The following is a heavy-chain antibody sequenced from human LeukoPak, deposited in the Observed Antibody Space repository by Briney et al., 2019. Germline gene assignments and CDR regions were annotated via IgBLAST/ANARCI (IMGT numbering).Heavy chain of an antibody. CDR3: ARGVRIAVADPHLDY. CDR2: INHSGST. J-gene: IGHJ4*02. Sequence: SETLSLTCAVYGGSFSGYYWSWIRQPPGKGPEWIGEINHSGSTYCNPSLKSRVTISVDTSMKQFSLKLSSVTAADTAVYYCARGVRIAVADPHLDYWGQGTLVTVSA. CDR1: GGSFSGYY. V-gene: IGHV4-34*01. D-gene: IGHD6-19*01.